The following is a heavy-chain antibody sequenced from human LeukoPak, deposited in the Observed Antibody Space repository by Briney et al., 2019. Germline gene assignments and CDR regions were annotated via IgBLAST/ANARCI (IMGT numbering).Heavy chain of an antibody. J-gene: IGHJ4*02. CDR3: ARGMAVAGTGDY. V-gene: IGHV1-69*13. CDR1: GGTFSSYA. D-gene: IGHD6-19*01. Sequence: SAKVSCKASGGTFSSYAISWVRQAPGQGLEWMGGIIPTFGTANYAQKFQGRVTITADESTSTAYMELSSLRSEDTAVYYCARGMAVAGTGDYWGQGTLVTVSS. CDR2: IIPTFGTA.